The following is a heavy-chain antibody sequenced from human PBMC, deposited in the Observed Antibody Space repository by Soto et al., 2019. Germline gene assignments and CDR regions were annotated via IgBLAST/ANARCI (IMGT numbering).Heavy chain of an antibody. D-gene: IGHD3-3*01. CDR3: ARGANDLWSGYSTYYYYYMDV. J-gene: IGHJ6*03. CDR2: IYYSGST. CDR1: GGSISSYY. Sequence: QVQLQESGPGLVKPSETLSLTCTVSGGSISSYYWSWIRQPPGKGLEWIGYIYYSGSTNYNPSLTSRVTISVDTSKNQFSLKLSSVTAADTAVYYCARGANDLWSGYSTYYYYYMDVWGKGTTVTVSS. V-gene: IGHV4-59*08.